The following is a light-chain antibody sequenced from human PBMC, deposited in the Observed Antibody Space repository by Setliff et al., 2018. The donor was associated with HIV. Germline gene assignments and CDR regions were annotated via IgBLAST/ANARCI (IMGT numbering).Light chain of an antibody. J-gene: IGLJ1*01. CDR2: DNT. V-gene: IGLV1-40*01. CDR1: SSNIGAGFD. CDR3: QSYDKSLTGSAV. Sequence: QSALTQPPSVSGAPGQRVTMSCTGSSSNIGAGFDVHWYQHPPGKAPKLLIYDNTKRPSGAPDRFSVSQSGTSASLAITGLQAEDEADYYCQSYDKSLTGSAVFGTGTKVTVL.